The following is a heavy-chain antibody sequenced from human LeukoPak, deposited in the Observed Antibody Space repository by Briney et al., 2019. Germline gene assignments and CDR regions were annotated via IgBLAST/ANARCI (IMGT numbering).Heavy chain of an antibody. V-gene: IGHV4-61*02. J-gene: IGHJ5*02. D-gene: IGHD3-10*01. CDR2: IYTSGST. Sequence: PSQTLSLTCTVSGGSISSGSDYWSWIRQPAGKGLEWIGRIYTSGSTNYNPSLKSRVTISVDTSKNQFSLKLSSVTAADTAVYYCARDLIRWFDPWGQGTLVTVSS. CDR1: GGSISSGSDY. CDR3: ARDLIRWFDP.